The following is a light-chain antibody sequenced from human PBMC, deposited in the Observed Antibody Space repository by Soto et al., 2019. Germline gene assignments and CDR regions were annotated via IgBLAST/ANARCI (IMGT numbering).Light chain of an antibody. V-gene: IGKV3-11*01. CDR3: QQRSNCPPIT. J-gene: IGKJ5*01. CDR1: QSVSSY. CDR2: DAS. Sequence: EIVLTQSPATLSLSPGERATLSCRASQSVSSYLVWYQQKPGQAPRLLIYDASNRATGIPARFSGSGSGTDFTLTISSLEPEDFAVYYCQQRSNCPPITFGQGTLLEIK.